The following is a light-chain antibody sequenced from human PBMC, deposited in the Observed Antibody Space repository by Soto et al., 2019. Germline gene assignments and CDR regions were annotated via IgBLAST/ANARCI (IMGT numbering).Light chain of an antibody. CDR1: QSTYTN. CDR3: HQYSNPSST. J-gene: IGKJ5*01. Sequence: IVLTQSPATLSVSPGERATLSCRASQSTYTNLAWYQQKPGQAPRLLIYGASTRATGIPARFSGSGSGTEFTLTISSLQSEDFAVYYCHQYSNPSSTFGQGTRLEIK. CDR2: GAS. V-gene: IGKV3-15*01.